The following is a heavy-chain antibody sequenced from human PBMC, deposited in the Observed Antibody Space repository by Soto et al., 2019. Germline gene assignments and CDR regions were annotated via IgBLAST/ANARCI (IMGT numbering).Heavy chain of an antibody. V-gene: IGHV1-18*01. J-gene: IGHJ6*03. CDR2: ISAYNGNT. CDR3: ARGTTASFYGASTQVYMDG. D-gene: IGHD4-17*01. Sequence: ASVKVSCKASGYTFTSYGISWVRQAPGQGLEWMGWISAYNGNTNYAQKLQGRVTMTTDTSTSTAYMELRSLRSDDTAVYYCARGTTASFYGASTQVYMDGWGKGTTVTVSS. CDR1: GYTFTSYG.